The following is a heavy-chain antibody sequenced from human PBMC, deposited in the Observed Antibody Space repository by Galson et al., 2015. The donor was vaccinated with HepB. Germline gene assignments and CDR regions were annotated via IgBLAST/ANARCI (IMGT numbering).Heavy chain of an antibody. Sequence: SLRLSCAASGFTFLDYAMHWVRQAPGEGLEWVSVISGNGASTYYTDSVTGRFTIFRDNSQNTVYLQMNSLRAEDTALYYCAKVVGGVTDAFDIWGQGTMVTVSS. J-gene: IGHJ3*02. V-gene: IGHV3-23*01. D-gene: IGHD3-16*01. CDR2: ISGNGAST. CDR3: AKVVGGVTDAFDI. CDR1: GFTFLDYA.